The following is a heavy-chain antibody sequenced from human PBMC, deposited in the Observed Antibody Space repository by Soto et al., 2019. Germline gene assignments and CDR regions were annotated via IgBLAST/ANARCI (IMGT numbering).Heavy chain of an antibody. V-gene: IGHV3-30-3*01. Sequence: QVQLVESGGGVVQPGRSLRLSCAASGFTFSTYTMHWVRQAPGKGLEWVAVISYDVNNKYYADSVKGRFTISRDNSKNTLYLQMNSLRAEDTAVYYCARDRYSSGYQDYWGQGTLVTVSS. CDR2: ISYDVNNK. J-gene: IGHJ4*02. D-gene: IGHD3-22*01. CDR3: ARDRYSSGYQDY. CDR1: GFTFSTYT.